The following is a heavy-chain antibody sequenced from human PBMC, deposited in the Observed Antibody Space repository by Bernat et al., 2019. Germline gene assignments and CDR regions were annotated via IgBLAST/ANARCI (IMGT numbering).Heavy chain of an antibody. CDR1: GFVFSNAW. CDR2: ISYDGNNK. V-gene: IGHV3-30*15. J-gene: IGHJ4*02. Sequence: VQLVDSGGGLVKPGGSLRLSCAASGFVFSNAWMNWVRQAPGRGLEWVAVISYDGNNKYYADSVKGRFTISRDNSKNTLFLQMSSLRVEDMAVYYCAREDTIYYFDYWGQGTLVTVSS. CDR3: AREDTIYYFDY. D-gene: IGHD3-10*01.